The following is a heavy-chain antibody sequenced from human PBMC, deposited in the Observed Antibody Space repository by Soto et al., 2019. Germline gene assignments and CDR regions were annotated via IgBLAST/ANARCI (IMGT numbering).Heavy chain of an antibody. Sequence: ASVKVSCKASGYTFTSYYMHWVRQAPGQGLEWMGIINPSGGSTSYAQKFQGRVTMTRDTSTSTVYMELSSLRSEDTAVYYCASGAHRSRDYYGMDVWGQGTTVTVSS. CDR1: GYTFTSYY. CDR3: ASGAHRSRDYYGMDV. V-gene: IGHV1-46*01. J-gene: IGHJ6*02. CDR2: INPSGGST. D-gene: IGHD1-26*01.